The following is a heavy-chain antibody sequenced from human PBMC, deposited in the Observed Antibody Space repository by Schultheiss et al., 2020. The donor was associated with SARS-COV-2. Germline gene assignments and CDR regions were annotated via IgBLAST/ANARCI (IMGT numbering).Heavy chain of an antibody. CDR1: GFTFSSYG. V-gene: IGHV3-48*04. CDR2: ISSSGSTI. CDR3: ATSPGMDV. J-gene: IGHJ6*02. Sequence: GESLKISCAASGFTFSSYGMHWVRQAPGKGLEWVSYISSSGSTIYYADSVKGRFTISRDNAKNSLYLQMNSLRAEDTAVYYCATSPGMDVWGQGTTVTVSS.